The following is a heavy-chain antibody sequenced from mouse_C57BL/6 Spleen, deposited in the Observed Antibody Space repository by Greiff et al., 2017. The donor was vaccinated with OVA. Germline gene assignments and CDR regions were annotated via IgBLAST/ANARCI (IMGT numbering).Heavy chain of an antibody. CDR3: ARRTTVVAHWYCDV. CDR1: GFTFSDYG. V-gene: IGHV5-17*01. D-gene: IGHD1-1*01. J-gene: IGHJ1*03. CDR2: ISSGSSTI. Sequence: DVQLVESGGGLVKPGGSLKLSCAASGFTFSDYGMHWVRQAPEKGLEWVAYISSGSSTIYYADTVKGRFTISRDNAKNTLFLQMTSLRSEDTAMYYCARRTTVVAHWYCDVWGTGTTVTVSS.